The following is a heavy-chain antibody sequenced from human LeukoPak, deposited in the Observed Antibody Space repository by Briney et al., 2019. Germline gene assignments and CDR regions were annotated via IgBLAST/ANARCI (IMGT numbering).Heavy chain of an antibody. D-gene: IGHD6-19*01. CDR2: IYSGGST. CDR3: TRGGSVPATRSFDY. V-gene: IGHV3-66*01. CDR1: GFTVSIDY. J-gene: IGHJ4*02. Sequence: PGGSLRLSCSASGFTVSIDYMSWVRQAPGKGLAWLSVIYSGGSTYYADSVKGRFTISRDNSKNTVYLQMNSLRVEDTAVYYCTRGGSVPATRSFDYWGQGTLVTVSS.